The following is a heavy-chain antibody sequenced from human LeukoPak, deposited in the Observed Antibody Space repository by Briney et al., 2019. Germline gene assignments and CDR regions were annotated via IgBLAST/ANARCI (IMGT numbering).Heavy chain of an antibody. D-gene: IGHD3-22*01. CDR2: ISSSSSYV. V-gene: IGHV3-21*01. CDR1: GFTFSSYS. CDR3: ARDWPLEGYYYLTSNAFDI. Sequence: GGSLRLSCAASGFTFSSYSMNWVRQAPGEGLEWVSSISSSSSYVYYADSVKGRFTISGDNDKNSLYLQMNSLRAEDTAVYYCARDWPLEGYYYLTSNAFDIWGQGTMVTVSS. J-gene: IGHJ3*02.